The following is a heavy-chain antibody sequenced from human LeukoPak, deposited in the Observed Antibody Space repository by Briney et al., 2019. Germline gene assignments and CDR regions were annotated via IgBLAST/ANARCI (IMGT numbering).Heavy chain of an antibody. J-gene: IGHJ5*02. CDR3: AKEDLYGSVKWFDP. CDR2: SGSGGST. D-gene: IGHD3-10*01. V-gene: IGHV3-23*01. Sequence: GGSLRLSCAASGFTFTIYAMTWVRQAPGKGLEWVSASGSGGSTYYADSVKGRFTISRDNSKNTLYLQMSSLRAEDTAVYYCAKEDLYGSVKWFDPWGQGTPVTVSS. CDR1: GFTFTIYA.